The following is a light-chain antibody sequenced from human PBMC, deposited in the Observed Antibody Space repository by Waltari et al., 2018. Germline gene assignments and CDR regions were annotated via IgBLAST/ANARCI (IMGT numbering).Light chain of an antibody. CDR3: SSYAGSGTFI. V-gene: IGLV2-23*02. Sequence: QAAPTQSPSVSGSAGQSVTIPCTGTSSDVGYYNAVSWYQQHPGKAPKLMIYDVSKRPSGVSDRFSGSKSGNTASLTISGLQAEDEADYYCSSYAGSGTFIFGIGTRLTVL. CDR2: DVS. CDR1: SSDVGYYNA. J-gene: IGLJ1*01.